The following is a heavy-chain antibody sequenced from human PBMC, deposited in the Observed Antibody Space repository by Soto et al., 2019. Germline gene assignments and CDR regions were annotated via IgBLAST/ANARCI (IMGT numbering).Heavy chain of an antibody. Sequence: SETLSLTCAVSGGSISSSNWWSWVRQPPGKGLEWIGEIYHSGSTNYNPSLKSRVTISVDKSKNQFSLKLSSVTAADTAVYYCARAGNAMNPKTYSSSSKNWFDPWGQGTLVTVPS. CDR3: ARAGNAMNPKTYSSSSKNWFDP. J-gene: IGHJ5*02. D-gene: IGHD6-13*01. CDR2: IYHSGST. V-gene: IGHV4-4*02. CDR1: GGSISSSNW.